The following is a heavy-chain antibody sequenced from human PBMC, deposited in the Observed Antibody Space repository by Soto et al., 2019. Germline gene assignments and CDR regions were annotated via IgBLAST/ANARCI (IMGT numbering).Heavy chain of an antibody. V-gene: IGHV4-39*01. CDR1: GDSITSSSHY. D-gene: IGHD6-6*01. CDR3: ARSSIEPRVFMYPFDS. CDR2: IYYDGNT. Sequence: QLQLQESGQGLVKPSETLSLTCTVSGDSITSSSHYWGWIRQPPGKGLECIANIYYDGNTYYNPSLKSRVAISLDTSKNQFSLRLNSVTAADTAVYYCARSSIEPRVFMYPFDSWGQGTLVTVSS. J-gene: IGHJ4*02.